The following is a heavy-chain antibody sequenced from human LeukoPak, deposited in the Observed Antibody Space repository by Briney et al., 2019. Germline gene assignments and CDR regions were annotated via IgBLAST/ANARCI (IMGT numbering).Heavy chain of an antibody. J-gene: IGHJ6*04. Sequence: GESLKTSCKGSGYSFTNYCIGWVRPMRGKGLGWMGIIYLGEPDTRYTPSYQRQVTVSADKSISTAYLQWSSLKASDTAMYYCARRNSGYDYGYYYYGMDVWGKGTTVTVSS. CDR2: IYLGEPDT. V-gene: IGHV5-51*01. D-gene: IGHD5-12*01. CDR3: ARRNSGYDYGYYYYGMDV. CDR1: GYSFTNYC.